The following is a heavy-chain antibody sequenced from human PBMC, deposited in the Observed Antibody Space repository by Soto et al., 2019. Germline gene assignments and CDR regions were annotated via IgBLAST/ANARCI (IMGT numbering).Heavy chain of an antibody. V-gene: IGHV1-8*01. CDR3: ARGMHGTIFGVALIKRYYMDV. J-gene: IGHJ6*03. D-gene: IGHD3-3*01. Sequence: QVQLVQSGTEVMKPGASVKVSCKASGYTFTNYDVNWVRRATGQGPEWMGWMNPNSGNTGYAQKFRDRIIMTGNTSINTAYIELASLRSEDKAVYYCARGMHGTIFGVALIKRYYMDVWDKGTTVTVS. CDR1: GYTFTNYD. CDR2: MNPNSGNT.